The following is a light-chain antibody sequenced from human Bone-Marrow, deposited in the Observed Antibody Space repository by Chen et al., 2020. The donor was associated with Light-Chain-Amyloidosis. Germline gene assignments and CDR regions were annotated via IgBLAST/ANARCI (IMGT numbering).Light chain of an antibody. Sequence: SYELTQPPPVSVSPGQTARITCSGDDLPTKYAYWYQQKPGQAPVLVIHRDTERPSGISERFSGSSSGTTATLTISGGQAADEADYHCQSADSSGTYEVIFGGGTKLTVL. CDR3: QSADSSGTYEVI. J-gene: IGLJ2*01. V-gene: IGLV3-25*03. CDR2: RDT. CDR1: DLPTKY.